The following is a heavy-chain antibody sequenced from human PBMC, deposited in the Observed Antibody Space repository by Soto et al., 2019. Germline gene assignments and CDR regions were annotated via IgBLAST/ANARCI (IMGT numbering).Heavy chain of an antibody. V-gene: IGHV3-21*06. J-gene: IGHJ6*03. CDR3: ARDFKESQYYYYCMDV. CDR2: ISSGSNYT. D-gene: IGHD3-10*01. CDR1: GFTFSSYS. Sequence: EVQLVESGGGLVKPGGSLRLSCVVSGFTFSSYSMNWVRQAPGKGLEWVSSISSGSNYTYYADSVKGLFPISRDNAKNSVFLQMNSLRDEDTALYYCARDFKESQYYYYCMDVWGKGTTVTVS.